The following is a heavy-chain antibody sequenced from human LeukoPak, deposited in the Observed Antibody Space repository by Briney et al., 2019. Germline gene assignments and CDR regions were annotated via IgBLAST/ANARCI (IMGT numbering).Heavy chain of an antibody. J-gene: IGHJ5*02. D-gene: IGHD6-19*01. Sequence: GGSLRLSCAASGFTFGSYSMNWVRQAPGKGLEWVSSISSSSSYIYYADSVKGRFTISRDNAKNSLYLQMDSLRAEDTAVYYCARTAQWLTYNWFDPWGQGTLVTVSS. V-gene: IGHV3-21*01. CDR1: GFTFGSYS. CDR3: ARTAQWLTYNWFDP. CDR2: ISSSSSYI.